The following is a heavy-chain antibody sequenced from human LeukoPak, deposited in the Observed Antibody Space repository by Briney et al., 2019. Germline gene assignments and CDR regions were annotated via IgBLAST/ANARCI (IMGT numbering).Heavy chain of an antibody. J-gene: IGHJ6*03. Sequence: GGSLRLSCAASGFTFSSYSMNWVRQAPGKGLEWVSSISSSSSYIYYADSVRGRFTISRDNAKNSLYLQMNSLRAEDTAVYYCARAPRIAAAGSYYYYYYMDVWGKGTTVTVSS. CDR3: ARAPRIAAAGSYYYYYYMDV. CDR1: GFTFSSYS. V-gene: IGHV3-21*01. D-gene: IGHD6-13*01. CDR2: ISSSSSYI.